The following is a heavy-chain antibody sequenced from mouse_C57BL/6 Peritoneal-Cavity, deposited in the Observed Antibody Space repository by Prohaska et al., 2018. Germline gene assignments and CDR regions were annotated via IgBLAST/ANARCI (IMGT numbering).Heavy chain of an antibody. V-gene: IGHV2-6-1*01. CDR3: ARQGTWFDY. CDR1: GFPLTRYG. CDR2: IWSDGST. Sequence: LQESGPRVVAPPQSLSITCTVPGFPLTRYGLLWFRQPPGQRLEVLVLIWSDGSTTYNSSIKSRLGISKDNSKCHVFLKMNSLQTADTAMYYGARQGTWFDYGGHGTTLTVPS. J-gene: IGHJ2*01. D-gene: IGHD3-3*01.